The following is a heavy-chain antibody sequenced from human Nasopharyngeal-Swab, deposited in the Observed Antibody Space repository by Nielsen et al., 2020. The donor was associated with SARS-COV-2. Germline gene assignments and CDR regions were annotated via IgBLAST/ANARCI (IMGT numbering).Heavy chain of an antibody. V-gene: IGHV3-11*04. Sequence: GESLKISCAASGFTFSDYYMSWIRQAPGKGLEWVSYISSSGSTIYYADSVKGRFTISRDNAKNTLYLQMNSLRAEDTAVYYCAKASVWDSSSSGRNYYYYGMDVWGQGTTVTVSS. J-gene: IGHJ6*02. CDR3: AKASVWDSSSSGRNYYYYGMDV. CDR1: GFTFSDYY. D-gene: IGHD6-6*01. CDR2: ISSSGSTI.